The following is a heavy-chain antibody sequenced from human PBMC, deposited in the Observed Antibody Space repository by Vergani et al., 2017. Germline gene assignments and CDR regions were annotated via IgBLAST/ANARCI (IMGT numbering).Heavy chain of an antibody. CDR1: GYTFTDHY. J-gene: IGHJ6*01. CDR3: ATPQTVTTGGMEV. Sequence: EVQLVQSGAEVKKPGATMKISCKVSGYTFTDHYMHWVKQAPRKGLEWMGLVDPEDGETIYAEKFKGRVTIAADTSTDTAHLELGSLRSEDTAVYYCATPQTVTTGGMEVWGQGTTVIDSS. CDR2: VDPEDGET. V-gene: IGHV1-69-2*01. D-gene: IGHD4-17*01.